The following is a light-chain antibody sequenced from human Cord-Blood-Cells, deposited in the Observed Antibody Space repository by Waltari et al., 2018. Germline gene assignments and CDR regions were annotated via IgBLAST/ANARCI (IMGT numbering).Light chain of an antibody. Sequence: QSVLTQPPSVSGAPGQRVTISCTVSSSNTGSGYDVPRYQQLPGTAPNLLIYGNSNRPSGVPDRFSGSKSGTSVSMAITGRQAEDEADYYCQSYDSSLSGWVFGGGTKLTVL. CDR1: SSNTGSGYD. J-gene: IGLJ3*02. CDR3: QSYDSSLSGWV. CDR2: GNS. V-gene: IGLV1-40*01.